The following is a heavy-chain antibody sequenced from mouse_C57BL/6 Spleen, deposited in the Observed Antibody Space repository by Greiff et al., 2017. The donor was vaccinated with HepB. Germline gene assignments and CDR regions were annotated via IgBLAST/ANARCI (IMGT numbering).Heavy chain of an antibody. V-gene: IGHV5-6*02. CDR2: ISSGGSYT. CDR1: GFTFSSYG. CDR3: ARQRDYDWYFDV. J-gene: IGHJ1*03. Sequence: EVKLEESGGDLVKPGGSLKLSCAASGFTFSSYGMSWVRQTPDKRLEWVATISSGGSYTYYPDSVKGRFTISRDNAKNTLYLQMSSLKSEDTAMYYCARQRDYDWYFDVWGTGTTVTVSS. D-gene: IGHD2-4*01.